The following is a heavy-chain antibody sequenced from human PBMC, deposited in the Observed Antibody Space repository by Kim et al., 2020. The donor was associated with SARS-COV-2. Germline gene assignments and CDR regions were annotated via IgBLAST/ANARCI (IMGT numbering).Heavy chain of an antibody. J-gene: IGHJ4*02. V-gene: IGHV4-61*07. CDR3: ASHSYGPYYFDY. D-gene: IGHD5-18*01. Sequence: SNPSLKSRVTISVDTSKNQFSLKLSSVTAADTAVYYCASHSYGPYYFDYWGQGTLVTVSS.